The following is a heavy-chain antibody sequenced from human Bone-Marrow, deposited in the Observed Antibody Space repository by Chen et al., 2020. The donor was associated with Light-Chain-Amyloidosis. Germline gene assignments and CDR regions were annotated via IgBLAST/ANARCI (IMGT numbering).Heavy chain of an antibody. CDR2: IKSGSAGGKT. D-gene: IGHD2-21*01. V-gene: IGHV3-15*01. CDR3: ASDGGLVVVEAAV. J-gene: IGHJ4*02. Sequence: EVRLVESGGGVVKPGGSLRLSCEASGFSFSNAWVTWVRQAPGKGLEWLGRIKSGSAGGKTAFAASVQGSFGISRDQTRNTVYLQMSSLKSDDTAIYYCASDGGLVVVEAAVWGQGTQVTVSS. CDR1: GFSFSNAW.